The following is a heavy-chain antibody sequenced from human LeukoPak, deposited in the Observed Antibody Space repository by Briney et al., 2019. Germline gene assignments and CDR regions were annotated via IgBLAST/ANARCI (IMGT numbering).Heavy chain of an antibody. CDR2: IYYSGST. V-gene: IGHV4-39*01. Sequence: PSQTLSLTCTVSGGSISSSSYYWGWIRQPPGKGLEWIGSIYYSGSTYYNPSLKSRVTISVDTSKNQFSLKLSSVTAADTAVYYCARLRLEDAFDIWGQGTMVTVSS. CDR3: ARLRLEDAFDI. D-gene: IGHD4-11*01. CDR1: GGSISSSSYY. J-gene: IGHJ3*02.